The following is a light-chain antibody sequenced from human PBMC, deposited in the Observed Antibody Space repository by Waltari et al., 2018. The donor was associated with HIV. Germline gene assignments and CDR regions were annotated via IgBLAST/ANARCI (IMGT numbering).Light chain of an antibody. Sequence: QSALTQPPSASGSPGQSVTISCTGTSSDVGGYNYVSWYQQHPGKAPKLMICEVSRRPSGVPVRFSGSKPGNAASLTVFGRQAEDEADYYCSSYAGSDNFVVFGGGTKLTVL. J-gene: IGLJ2*01. CDR3: SSYAGSDNFVV. V-gene: IGLV2-8*01. CDR1: SSDVGGYNY. CDR2: EVS.